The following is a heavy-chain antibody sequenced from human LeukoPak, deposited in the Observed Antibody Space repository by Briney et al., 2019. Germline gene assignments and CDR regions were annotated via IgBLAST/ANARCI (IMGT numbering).Heavy chain of an antibody. V-gene: IGHV3-48*01. Sequence: GGSLRLSCAASGFTFSSYSMNWVRQAPGKGLEWVSYISSSSSTIYYVDSVKGRFTISRDNAKNSLYLQMNSLRAEDTAVYYCARGWGYYYGSGSYPPGGYFDYWGQGTLVTVSS. CDR2: ISSSSSTI. CDR3: ARGWGYYYGSGSYPPGGYFDY. CDR1: GFTFSSYS. D-gene: IGHD3-10*01. J-gene: IGHJ4*02.